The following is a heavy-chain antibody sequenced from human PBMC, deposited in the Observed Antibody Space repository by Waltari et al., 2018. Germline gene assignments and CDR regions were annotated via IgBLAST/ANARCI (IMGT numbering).Heavy chain of an antibody. V-gene: IGHV4-59*11. CDR2: IYYSGST. D-gene: IGHD2-15*01. J-gene: IGHJ4*02. CDR1: GGSLSSHY. CDR3: ARSRYCSGGSCYSD. Sequence: QVQLQESGPGLVKPSETLSLTCTVSGGSLSSHYWSWIRQPPGKGLEWIGYIYYSGSTNYNPSLKSRVTISVDTSKNQFSLKLSSVTAADTAVYYCARSRYCSGGSCYSDWGQGTLVTVSS.